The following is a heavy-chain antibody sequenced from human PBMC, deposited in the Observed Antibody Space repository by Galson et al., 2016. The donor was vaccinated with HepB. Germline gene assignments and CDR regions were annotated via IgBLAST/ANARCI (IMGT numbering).Heavy chain of an antibody. Sequence: SVKVSCKASGYIFTERYIYWMRQAPGQGLEWMGWINPNGGGTWFAQEFQGRVTMTRDTSITTAYMELSSLNSDDTAFYYCARGFYGPEYWGQGTLVTVSS. CDR2: INPNGGGT. V-gene: IGHV1-2*02. D-gene: IGHD2/OR15-2a*01. CDR3: ARGFYGPEY. J-gene: IGHJ4*02. CDR1: GYIFTERY.